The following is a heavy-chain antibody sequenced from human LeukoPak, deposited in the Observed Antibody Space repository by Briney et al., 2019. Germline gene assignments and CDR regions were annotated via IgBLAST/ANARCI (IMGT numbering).Heavy chain of an antibody. V-gene: IGHV3-15*05. Sequence: GGSLRLSCAASGFTFSSAWMSWVRQTPGKGLEWVGRIQDRTYGGTTDYTAPVKGRFTISRDDSKNTVFLQMNSLKTEDTAVYYCTTASGYNPFDYWGQGTLVTVSS. J-gene: IGHJ4*02. CDR3: TTASGYNPFDY. CDR2: IQDRTYGGTT. CDR1: GFTFSSAW. D-gene: IGHD5-12*01.